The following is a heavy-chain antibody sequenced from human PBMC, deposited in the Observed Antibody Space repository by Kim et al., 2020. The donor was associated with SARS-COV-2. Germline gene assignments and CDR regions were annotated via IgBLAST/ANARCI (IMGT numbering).Heavy chain of an antibody. J-gene: IGHJ5*02. Sequence: GGSLRLSCAASGFTFSRYSMNWVRQAPGKGLEWVSSISSSSSYIYYADSVKGRFTISRDNAKNSLYLQMNSLRAEDTAVYYCASSYCSSTSCYDEYGWFDPWGQGTLVTVSS. CDR3: ASSYCSSTSCYDEYGWFDP. CDR1: GFTFSRYS. D-gene: IGHD2-2*01. V-gene: IGHV3-21*01. CDR2: ISSSSSYI.